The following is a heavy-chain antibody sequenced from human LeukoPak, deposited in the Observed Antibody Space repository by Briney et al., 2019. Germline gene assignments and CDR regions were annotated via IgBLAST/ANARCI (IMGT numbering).Heavy chain of an antibody. Sequence: SETLSLTCTVSGGSISSSSYYWSWIRQPPGKGLEWIGYIYYSGSTNYNPSLKSRVTISVDTSKNQFSLKLSSVTAADTAVYYCASGEGLDYWGQGTLVTVSS. CDR2: IYYSGST. D-gene: IGHD3-10*01. J-gene: IGHJ4*02. CDR3: ASGEGLDY. V-gene: IGHV4-61*01. CDR1: GGSISSSSYY.